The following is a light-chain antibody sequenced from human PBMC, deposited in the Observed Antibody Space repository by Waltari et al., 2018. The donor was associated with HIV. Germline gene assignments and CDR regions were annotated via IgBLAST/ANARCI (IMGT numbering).Light chain of an antibody. CDR2: QDS. V-gene: IGLV3-1*01. Sequence: SYELTQPPSVSVSPGQTASITCSGDKLGDKYAGWYHQKPGQSPVLVIYQDSKRPSGIPVRFSGSISGNTATLTISWTLAMYEADYYCQALYFSTARVFGGGTKLTVL. CDR1: KLGDKY. CDR3: QALYFSTARV. J-gene: IGLJ2*01.